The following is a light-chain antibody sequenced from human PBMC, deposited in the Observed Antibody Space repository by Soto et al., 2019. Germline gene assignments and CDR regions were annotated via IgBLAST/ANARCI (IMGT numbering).Light chain of an antibody. CDR2: DVS. J-gene: IGLJ2*01. CDR3: SSYTSSSTLVV. V-gene: IGLV2-14*01. Sequence: QSALTQPASVSGSPGQSITISCTGTSNDVGGYNYVSWYQQHPGKAPKLIIYDVSNRPSGVSNRFSGSKSGSAASLTISGLQAEDEADYYCSSYTSSSTLVVFGGGTKLTVL. CDR1: SNDVGGYNY.